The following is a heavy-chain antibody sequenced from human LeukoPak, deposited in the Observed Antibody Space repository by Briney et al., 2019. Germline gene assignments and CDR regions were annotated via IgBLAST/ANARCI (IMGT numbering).Heavy chain of an antibody. J-gene: IGHJ6*02. CDR2: ISGSGGST. CDR1: GFTFSSYA. D-gene: IGHD2-15*01. Sequence: GGSLRLSCAASGFTFSSYAMSWVRQAPGKGLEWVSAISGSGGSTYYADSVKGRFTISRDNSKNTLYLPMNSLRAEDTAVYYCAKDQAGAGVAATEYYYYGMDVWGQGTTVTVSS. CDR3: AKDQAGAGVAATEYYYYGMDV. V-gene: IGHV3-23*01.